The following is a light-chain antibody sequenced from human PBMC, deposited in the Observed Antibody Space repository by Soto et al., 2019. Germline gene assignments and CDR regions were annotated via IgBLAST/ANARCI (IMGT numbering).Light chain of an antibody. Sequence: EIVLTQSPGTLSLSPWERATLSCRASQSVSSSYLAWYQQKPGQAPRLLIYGASTRATGIPARFSGSGSGTDFTLTISRLEPEDFAVYYCQQYGSSSTFGQGTRLEIK. CDR3: QQYGSSST. J-gene: IGKJ5*01. CDR1: QSVSSSY. CDR2: GAS. V-gene: IGKV3-20*01.